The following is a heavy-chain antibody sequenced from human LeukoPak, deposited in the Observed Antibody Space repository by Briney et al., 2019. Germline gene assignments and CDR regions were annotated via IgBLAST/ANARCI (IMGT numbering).Heavy chain of an antibody. Sequence: ASVKVSCKASGYTFTSYDINWVRQATGQGLEWMGWMNPNSGNTGYAQKFQGRVTITRNTSISTAYMELSSLRSEDTAVYYCARSLTAAAGNLGYWGQGTLITVSS. CDR2: MNPNSGNT. J-gene: IGHJ4*02. CDR1: GYTFTSYD. V-gene: IGHV1-8*03. CDR3: ARSLTAAAGNLGY. D-gene: IGHD6-13*01.